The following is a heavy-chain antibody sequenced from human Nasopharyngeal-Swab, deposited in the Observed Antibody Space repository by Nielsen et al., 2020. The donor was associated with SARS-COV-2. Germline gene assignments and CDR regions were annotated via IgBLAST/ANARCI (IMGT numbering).Heavy chain of an antibody. Sequence: SQTLSPTCAISGDTASSNSAAWNWIRQSPSSGLEWLGRTYYRSKWYNDYAVSVKSRITINPDTSKNQFSLQLNSVTPEDTAVYYCARAGYSSGWDFDYWGQGTLVTVSS. V-gene: IGHV6-1*01. CDR2: TYYRSKWYN. CDR3: ARAGYSSGWDFDY. D-gene: IGHD6-19*01. J-gene: IGHJ4*02. CDR1: GDTASSNSAA.